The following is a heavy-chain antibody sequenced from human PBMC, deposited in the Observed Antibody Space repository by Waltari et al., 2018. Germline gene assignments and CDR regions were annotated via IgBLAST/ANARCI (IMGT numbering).Heavy chain of an antibody. V-gene: IGHV4-38-2*02. CDR1: GYSISSGYY. D-gene: IGHD3-10*01. CDR2: IHHSGST. CDR3: ARVTMVQSSDAFDI. J-gene: IGHJ3*02. Sequence: QVQLQESGPGLVKPSETLSLTCTVSGYSISSGYYWGWIRQPPGKGLEWIGSIHHSGSTYYNPSLKSRVTISVDTSKNQFSLELSSVTAADTAVYYCARVTMVQSSDAFDIWGQGTMVTVSS.